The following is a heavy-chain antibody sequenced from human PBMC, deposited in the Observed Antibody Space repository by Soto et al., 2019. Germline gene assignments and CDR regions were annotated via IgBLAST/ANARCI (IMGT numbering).Heavy chain of an antibody. CDR1: GYTFTSYG. J-gene: IGHJ4*02. Sequence: ASVKVSCKASGYTFTSYGISWVRQAPGQGLEWMGWISAYNGNTNYAQKLQGRVTMTTDTSTSTAYMELRSLRSDDTAVYYCARVTFGGVIPQEIDFWGQGTLVTVSS. CDR2: ISAYNGNT. CDR3: ARVTFGGVIPQEIDF. V-gene: IGHV1-18*01. D-gene: IGHD3-16*02.